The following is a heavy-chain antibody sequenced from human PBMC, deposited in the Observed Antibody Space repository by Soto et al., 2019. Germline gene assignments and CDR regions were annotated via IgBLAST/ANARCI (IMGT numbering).Heavy chain of an antibody. D-gene: IGHD3-22*01. CDR2: IIPIFGTA. Sequence: QVPLVQSGAEVKKPGSSVKVSCKASGGTFSSYAISWVRQAPGQGLEWMGGIIPIFGTANYAQKFQGRVTITADESTSTAYMELSSLRSEDTAVYYCARDARPYYYDSSGYYSFDYWGQGTLVTVSS. CDR3: ARDARPYYYDSSGYYSFDY. J-gene: IGHJ4*02. V-gene: IGHV1-69*01. CDR1: GGTFSSYA.